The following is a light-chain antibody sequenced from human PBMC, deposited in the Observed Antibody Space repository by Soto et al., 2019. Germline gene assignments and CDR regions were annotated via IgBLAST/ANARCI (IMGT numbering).Light chain of an antibody. J-gene: IGKJ1*01. V-gene: IGKV3-15*01. Sequence: EIVMTQSPATLSVSPGERATLSCRASQSISNNLAWYHQRPGQAPRLLIYGASTRATGIPASFSGSGSGTEFTLTISSLQSEDFAVYYCQHYNNWWTFGQGTRVEIK. CDR1: QSISNN. CDR3: QHYNNWWT. CDR2: GAS.